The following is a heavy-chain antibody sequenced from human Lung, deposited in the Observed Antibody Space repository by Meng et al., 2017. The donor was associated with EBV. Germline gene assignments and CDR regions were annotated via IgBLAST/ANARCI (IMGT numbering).Heavy chain of an antibody. V-gene: IGHV4-39*01. Sequence: HLRLKGSGPGLVKPSETLSLTCTVSGGSISSRGDYWGWIRQSPGTGLEWIGEIYYSGNTHYNPSLKNRVNIFVDTSKNQFSLNLTSVTAADTGLYFCVRRVRMSVHNWFDPWGQGTLVTVSS. CDR1: GGSISSRGDY. CDR2: IYYSGNT. CDR3: VRRVRMSVHNWFDP. J-gene: IGHJ5*02. D-gene: IGHD4-17*01.